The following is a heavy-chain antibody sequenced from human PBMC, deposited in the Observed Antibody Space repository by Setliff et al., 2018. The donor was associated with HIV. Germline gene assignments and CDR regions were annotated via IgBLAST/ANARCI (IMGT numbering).Heavy chain of an antibody. CDR3: ARGGDLDV. CDR1: GFTFSGFS. CDR2: ISTSSYTI. V-gene: IGHV3-48*01. D-gene: IGHD3-16*01. Sequence: QPGGSLRLSCAASGFTFSGFSMNWVRQAPGKGLEWVSYISTSSYTINYADSVKGRFTISRDNAKNSLYLQMNNLRVEDTALYYCARGGDLDVWGKGTTVTVSS. J-gene: IGHJ6*04.